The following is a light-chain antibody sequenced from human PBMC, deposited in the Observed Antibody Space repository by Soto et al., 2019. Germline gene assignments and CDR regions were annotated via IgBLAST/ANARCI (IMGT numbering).Light chain of an antibody. CDR1: QGISSY. J-gene: IGKJ1*01. CDR3: QNYNSAPRT. CDR2: AAS. Sequence: IQMTHSPSSVSAYEGDRVTITCRASQGISSYLAWYQQKPGKVPKVLIYAASTLQSGVPSRFSGSGSGTDFTLTISNLQPEDVATYYCQNYNSAPRTFCQRTKVDIK. V-gene: IGKV1-27*01.